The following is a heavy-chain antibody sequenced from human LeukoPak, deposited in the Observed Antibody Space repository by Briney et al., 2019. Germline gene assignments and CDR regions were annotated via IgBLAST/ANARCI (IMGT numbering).Heavy chain of an antibody. V-gene: IGHV1-2*02. J-gene: IGHJ4*02. CDR3: ASYCGADCAPGGY. CDR1: GYTFTDHY. Sequence: GASVKVSCKAFGYTFTDHYVHWVRQAPGHGLEWMGWINPKSGDTKYVQKFQGRLTMTSDTPLRTAYMELTSLRSDDTAVFYCASYCGADCAPGGYWGQGTLVTVSS. D-gene: IGHD2-21*01. CDR2: INPKSGDT.